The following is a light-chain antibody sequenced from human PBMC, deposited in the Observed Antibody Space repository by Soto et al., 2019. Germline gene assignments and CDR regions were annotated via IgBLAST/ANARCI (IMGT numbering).Light chain of an antibody. Sequence: QSALTQPASVSGSPGQSITISCTGSNSDVGGYNYVSWYQHHPGKAPKLIIFEVNNRPSGVSYRFSGSKSGNTASLTVSDLQTEDEADYYCSSWTSTSTQYVFGTGTKLTVL. CDR1: NSDVGGYNY. V-gene: IGLV2-14*01. CDR3: SSWTSTSTQYV. J-gene: IGLJ1*01. CDR2: EVN.